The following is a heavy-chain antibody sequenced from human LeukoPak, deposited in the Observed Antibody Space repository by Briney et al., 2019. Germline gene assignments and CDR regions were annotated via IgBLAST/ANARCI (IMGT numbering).Heavy chain of an antibody. V-gene: IGHV4-59*01. J-gene: IGHJ6*02. CDR3: ARDGWLQLGGMDV. CDR1: GGSISSYY. D-gene: IGHD5-24*01. CDR2: IYYSGST. Sequence: SETLSLTCTVSGGSISSYYWSWIRQPPGKGLEWIGYIYYSGSTHYNPSLKSRVTISVDTSKNQFSLKLSSVTAADTAVYYCARDGWLQLGGMDVWGQGTTVTVSS.